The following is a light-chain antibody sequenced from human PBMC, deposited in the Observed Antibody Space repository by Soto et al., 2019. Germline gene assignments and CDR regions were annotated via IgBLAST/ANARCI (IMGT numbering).Light chain of an antibody. CDR3: QQSYSSWT. CDR2: AAS. V-gene: IGKV1-39*01. J-gene: IGKJ1*01. Sequence: IQRAKHQKSLSPSXGYILTITCRASQSIGNHLNWYRQKPGKPPDLLIYAASSLHSGVPSRFSGSGSGTDFTLTISSLQPEDFATFYCQQSYSSWTSGQGAKVDIK. CDR1: QSIGNH.